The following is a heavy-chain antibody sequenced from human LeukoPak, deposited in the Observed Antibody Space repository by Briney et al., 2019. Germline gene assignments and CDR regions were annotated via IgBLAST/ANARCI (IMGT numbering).Heavy chain of an antibody. J-gene: IGHJ4*02. Sequence: PSETLSLTCAVYGGSFSGYYWSWIRQPPGKGLEWIGEISHSGSTNYNPSLKSRVTISVDTSKNQFSLKLSSVTAADTAVYYCARGSRAMVRGVLDYWGQGTLVTVSS. CDR1: GGSFSGYY. V-gene: IGHV4-34*01. CDR3: ARGSRAMVRGVLDY. CDR2: ISHSGST. D-gene: IGHD3-10*01.